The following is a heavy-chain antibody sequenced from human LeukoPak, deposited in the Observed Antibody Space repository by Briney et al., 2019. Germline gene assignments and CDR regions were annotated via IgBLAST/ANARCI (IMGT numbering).Heavy chain of an antibody. CDR1: GYSISSGYY. V-gene: IGHV4-38-2*02. Sequence: SETLSLTCPVSGYSISSGYYRGWIRQPPGKGMEWIGSIYHSGRPYYNPSLKSRVTISVDTSKNQFSLKLSSVTAADTAVYYCARVASGASPYYYYMDVWGKGTTVTVSS. J-gene: IGHJ6*03. D-gene: IGHD4/OR15-4a*01. CDR3: ARVASGASPYYYYMDV. CDR2: IYHSGRP.